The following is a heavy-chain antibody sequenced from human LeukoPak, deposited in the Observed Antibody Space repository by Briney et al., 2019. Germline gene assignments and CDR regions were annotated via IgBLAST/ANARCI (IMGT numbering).Heavy chain of an antibody. CDR3: SSSQDISGND. D-gene: IGHD3-22*01. CDR1: GFPFSTYW. V-gene: IGHV3-7*01. CDR2: IRKDGGAK. J-gene: IGHJ4*02. Sequence: GGSLRLSCAASGFPFSTYWMAWVRQAPGKGLDWVANIRKDGGAKFYAASVKGRFIISRDNAKNSLYLQMNNLRYEDTAVYYCSSSQDISGNDGGQGTLVTV.